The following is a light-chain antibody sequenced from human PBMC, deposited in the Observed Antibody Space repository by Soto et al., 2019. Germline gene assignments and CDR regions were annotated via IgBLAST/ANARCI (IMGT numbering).Light chain of an antibody. V-gene: IGKV1-9*01. J-gene: IGKJ4*01. CDR1: QGISNY. CDR3: QQLNSYPLT. Sequence: DIPLTQSPSFLSASVGDRVTITCRARQGISNYLAWYQRKPGKAPKLLIYTASTLQSGVPSRFSGSGCGTEFNLTISSLQPEDVAKYYCQQLNSYPLTFGGGTKVEIK. CDR2: TAS.